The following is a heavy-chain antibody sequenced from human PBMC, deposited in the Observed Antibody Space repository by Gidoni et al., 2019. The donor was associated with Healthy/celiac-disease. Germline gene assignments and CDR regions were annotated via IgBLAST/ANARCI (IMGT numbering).Heavy chain of an antibody. V-gene: IGHV3-21*01. D-gene: IGHD3-22*01. CDR2: ISSSSSYI. J-gene: IGHJ4*02. CDR1: GFTFSRYS. CDR3: AREVVGDSSGYHSDDY. Sequence: EVQLVESGGGMVKPGGSRRLSCAASGFTFSRYSMNWVRQAPGKGLEWVSSISSSSSYIYYADSVKGRFTISRDNAKNSLYLQMNSLRAEDTAVYYCAREVVGDSSGYHSDDYWGQGTLVTVSS.